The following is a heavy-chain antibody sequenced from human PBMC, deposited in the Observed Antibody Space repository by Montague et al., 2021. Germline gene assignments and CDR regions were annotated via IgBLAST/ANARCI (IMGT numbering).Heavy chain of an antibody. CDR3: ARTSASSDD. CDR1: GDSVSVDKLA. J-gene: IGHJ4*02. Sequence: CAISGDSVSVDKLARRWEKHTSSIGPLWLLITYYRLKWNNDYAVSVKSRITINPDTSKNQISLQLNSVTPEDTAVYYCARTSASSDDWGQGTLVTVSS. D-gene: IGHD1-26*01. V-gene: IGHV6-1*01. CDR2: TYYRLKWNN.